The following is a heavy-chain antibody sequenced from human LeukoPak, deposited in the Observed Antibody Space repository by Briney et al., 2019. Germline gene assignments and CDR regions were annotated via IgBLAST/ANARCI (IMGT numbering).Heavy chain of an antibody. CDR1: GYTFTSYD. J-gene: IGHJ4*02. V-gene: IGHV1-46*01. CDR2: INPSGGST. CDR3: ARDQGAAYLYDLGY. Sequence: GASVKVSCKASGYTFTSYDINWVRQATGQGLEWMGIINPSGGSTSYAQKFQGRVTMTRDTSTSTVYMELSSLRSEDTAVYYCARDQGAAYLYDLGYWGQGTLVTVSS. D-gene: IGHD2-21*01.